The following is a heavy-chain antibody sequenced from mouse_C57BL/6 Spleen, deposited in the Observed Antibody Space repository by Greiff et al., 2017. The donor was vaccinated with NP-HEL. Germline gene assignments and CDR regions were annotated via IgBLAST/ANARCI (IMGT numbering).Heavy chain of an antibody. CDR2: IYPSDSET. CDR1: GYTFTSYW. CDR3: ARPHYYGSSDYFDD. J-gene: IGHJ2*01. D-gene: IGHD1-1*01. V-gene: IGHV1-61*01. Sequence: QVQLKQPGAELVRPGSSVKLSCKASGYTFTSYWMDWVKQRPGQGLEWIGNIYPSDSETHYNQKFKDKATLTVDKSSSTAYMQLSSLTSEDSAVYYCARPHYYGSSDYFDDWGQGTTLTVSS.